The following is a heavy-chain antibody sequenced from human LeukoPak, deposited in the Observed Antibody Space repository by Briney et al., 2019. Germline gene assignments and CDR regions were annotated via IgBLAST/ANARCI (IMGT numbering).Heavy chain of an antibody. CDR3: AMSLYSSSRQYFDL. Sequence: SETLSHTCTVPGGSRICAYRSSIRQPPPNRLACRGYIFYSGSTNYNPSLKSRVTISVDTSKNQFSLKLSSVTAADTAVYYCAMSLYSSSRQYFDLWGRGTLVTVSS. J-gene: IGHJ2*01. CDR1: GGSRICAY. D-gene: IGHD6-6*01. CDR2: IFYSGST. V-gene: IGHV4-59*01.